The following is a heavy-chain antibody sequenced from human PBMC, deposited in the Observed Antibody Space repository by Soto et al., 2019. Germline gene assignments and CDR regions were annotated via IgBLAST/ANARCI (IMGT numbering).Heavy chain of an antibody. CDR2: IYHRGIT. D-gene: IGHD6-6*01. CDR1: GGTITSGRSS. J-gene: IGHJ5*02. V-gene: IGHV4-30-2*06. CDR3: VRESVASGPNYFDT. Sequence: SETLSLTCSVSGGTITSGRSSWNWIRQSPGKGLEWIAYIYHRGITYYNPSLKSRVTISVDRSENQFSLKLTSVTAADTAVYYCVRESVASGPNYFDTWGPGTLVTVSS.